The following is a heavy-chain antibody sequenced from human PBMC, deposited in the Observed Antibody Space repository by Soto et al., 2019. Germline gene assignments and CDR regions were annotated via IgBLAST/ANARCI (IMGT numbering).Heavy chain of an antibody. Sequence: ETLSLTCSVSGGSISSKSYSWGWIRQPPGKGLEWIGTFYYSENTYYNPSLKSRVTISVDTSKNQFSLKLSSVTAADTAVYYCAKLAGYCSGNSCHGDYAMDVWGHGTT. D-gene: IGHD2-2*01. CDR3: AKLAGYCSGNSCHGDYAMDV. CDR1: GGSISSKSYS. V-gene: IGHV4-39*01. CDR2: FYYSENT. J-gene: IGHJ6*02.